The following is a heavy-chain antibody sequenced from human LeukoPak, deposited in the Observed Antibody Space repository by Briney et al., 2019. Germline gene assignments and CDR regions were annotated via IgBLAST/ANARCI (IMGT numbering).Heavy chain of an antibody. D-gene: IGHD3-22*01. CDR1: GGSFSGYY. CDR3: ARGCQEISMILVVMTGVSYYLDV. CDR2: INPSGST. Sequence: PSETLSLTCAVYGGSFSGYYWTWIRQSPGKGLEWIGEINPSGSTYYNPSLKSRLTISRDTSKNQISLRLSSVTAADTAVYYCARGCQEISMILVVMTGVSYYLDVWGKGTTVTIS. V-gene: IGHV4-34*01. J-gene: IGHJ6*03.